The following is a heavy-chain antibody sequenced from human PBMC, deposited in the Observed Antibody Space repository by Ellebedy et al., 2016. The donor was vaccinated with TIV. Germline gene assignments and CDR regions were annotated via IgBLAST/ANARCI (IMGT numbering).Heavy chain of an antibody. CDR1: GFTFTDAW. V-gene: IGHV3-15*01. J-gene: IGHJ4*02. CDR3: VTYSSGLKFDY. Sequence: GGSLRLSXAASGFTFTDAWMSWVRQAPGKGLEWVGRIKSKTDGGTTDYAAPVKGRFTISRDDSKNTLCLQMSSLKTEDTAVYYCVTYSSGLKFDYWGQGTLVTVSS. D-gene: IGHD6-19*01. CDR2: IKSKTDGGTT.